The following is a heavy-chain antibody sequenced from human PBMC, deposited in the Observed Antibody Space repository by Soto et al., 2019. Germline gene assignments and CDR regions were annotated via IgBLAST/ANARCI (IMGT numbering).Heavy chain of an antibody. Sequence: EVQLVESGGGLVQPGGSLRLSCAASGFTFRSYSLNWVRQAPGKGLEWVSYISGDSSTIYYADSVKGRFTISRDNAKNSLFLHMNSLRAEDTAVYYCASRESCSTTSCSSPKYYYYMDVWGKGTTVTVSS. V-gene: IGHV3-48*01. J-gene: IGHJ6*03. CDR3: ASRESCSTTSCSSPKYYYYMDV. CDR1: GFTFRSYS. D-gene: IGHD2-2*01. CDR2: ISGDSSTI.